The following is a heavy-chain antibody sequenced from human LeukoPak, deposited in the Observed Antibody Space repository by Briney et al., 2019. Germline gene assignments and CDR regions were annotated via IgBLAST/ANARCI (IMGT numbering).Heavy chain of an antibody. Sequence: SETLSLTCTVSGDSISSYYWSWIRQPPGKGLEWIGYIYYSGSTNYNPSLKSRVTISVDTSKNQFSLKLSSVTAADTAVYYCARGKGGYNDYWGQGTLVTVSS. CDR2: IYYSGST. CDR3: ARGKGGYNDY. V-gene: IGHV4-59*01. CDR1: GDSISSYY. J-gene: IGHJ4*02. D-gene: IGHD5-24*01.